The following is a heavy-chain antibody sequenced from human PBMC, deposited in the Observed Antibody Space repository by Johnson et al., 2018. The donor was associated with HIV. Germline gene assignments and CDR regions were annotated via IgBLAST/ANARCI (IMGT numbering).Heavy chain of an antibody. J-gene: IGHJ3*02. D-gene: IGHD7-27*01. V-gene: IGHV3-66*02. Sequence: VQLVESGGGLVQPGGSLRLSCAASGFTVSSNYMSWVRQAPGKGLEWVSVIYSGASTYYADSVTGRFTISRDNSKNTLSLQMNSLRAEDTAGYYCARAIGNWDAFDIWGQGTMVTVSS. CDR3: ARAIGNWDAFDI. CDR1: GFTVSSNY. CDR2: IYSGAST.